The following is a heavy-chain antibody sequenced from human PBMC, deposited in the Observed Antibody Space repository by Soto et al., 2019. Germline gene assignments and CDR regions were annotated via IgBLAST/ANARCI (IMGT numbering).Heavy chain of an antibody. Sequence: QVQLVESGGGVVQPGRSLRLSCAASGFTFSSYAMHWVRQAPGKGLEWVAVISYDGSNKYYADSVKGRFTISRDNSKNTLYLQMNSLRAEDTAVYYCARAKYSSSPYYYYGMDVWGQGTTVTVSS. J-gene: IGHJ6*02. CDR2: ISYDGSNK. D-gene: IGHD6-6*01. CDR3: ARAKYSSSPYYYYGMDV. V-gene: IGHV3-30-3*01. CDR1: GFTFSSYA.